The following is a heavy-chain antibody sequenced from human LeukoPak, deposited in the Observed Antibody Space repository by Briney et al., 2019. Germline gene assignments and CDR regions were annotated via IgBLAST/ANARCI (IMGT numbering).Heavy chain of an antibody. J-gene: IGHJ4*02. Sequence: SETLSLTCTVSGGSISSYYWSWIRQPPGKGLEWIGYIYYSGSTNYNPSLKSRVTISVDTSKNQFSLKLSSVTAADTAVYYCARAHVVGATTGFDYWGQGTLVTVSS. CDR1: GGSISSYY. V-gene: IGHV4-59*01. CDR3: ARAHVVGATTGFDY. CDR2: IYYSGST. D-gene: IGHD1-26*01.